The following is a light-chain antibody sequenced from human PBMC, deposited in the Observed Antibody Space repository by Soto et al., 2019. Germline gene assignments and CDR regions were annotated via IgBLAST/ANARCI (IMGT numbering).Light chain of an antibody. Sequence: EIVMTQSPATLSVSPGERATLSCRASQSVNNNLAWYQQKPVQAPRLLIYGASARATGIPARFSCSGSGTEFTLTISSLQSEDFAVYYWQHYNSWPLTFGGGTKVEIK. V-gene: IGKV3-15*01. J-gene: IGKJ4*01. CDR1: QSVNNN. CDR3: QHYNSWPLT. CDR2: GAS.